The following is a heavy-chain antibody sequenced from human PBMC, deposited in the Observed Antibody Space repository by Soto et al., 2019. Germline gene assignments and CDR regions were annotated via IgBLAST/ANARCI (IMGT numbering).Heavy chain of an antibody. CDR1: GDTFSRSA. CDR2: IIPKFGTA. D-gene: IGHD3-16*02. J-gene: IGHJ6*02. V-gene: IGHV1-69*01. Sequence: QVQLVQSGAEVKEPGSSVKVSCKASGDTFSRSAITWVRQAPGQGLEWMGGIIPKFGTANYAQKLKGRVTNSADEFTTTAYMELSSLRSEDTAVYYCAKSMIASGGVIGYYHNGMDVWGQGTTVTVAS. CDR3: AKSMIASGGVIGYYHNGMDV.